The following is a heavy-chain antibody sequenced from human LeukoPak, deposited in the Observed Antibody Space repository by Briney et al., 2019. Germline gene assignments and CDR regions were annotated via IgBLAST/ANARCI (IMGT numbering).Heavy chain of an antibody. CDR2: IWSDGSTK. J-gene: IGHJ4*02. V-gene: IGHV3-33*01. D-gene: IGHD6-19*01. CDR3: ARDRYSSGGFYFDY. CDR1: GFSFSSYG. Sequence: PGGFFRLSCAASGFSFSSYGMHWVRQAPGKGLEWVAVIWSDGSTKYYAGSVKGRFTISRDNSKNTLYLHMNSLRAEDTAVYYCARDRYSSGGFYFDYWGQGTLASASS.